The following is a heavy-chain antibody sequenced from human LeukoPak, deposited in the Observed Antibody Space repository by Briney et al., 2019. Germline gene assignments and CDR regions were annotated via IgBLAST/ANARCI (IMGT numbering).Heavy chain of an antibody. Sequence: GGSLRLSCAASGFTFSSYGMNWVRQAPGKGLEWISAISGSGVNTYYADSVKGRFTISRDNSKNTLYLQMNSLRAEDTAVYYCAKDLKMATIGLDYWGQGTLVTVSS. CDR1: GFTFSSYG. J-gene: IGHJ4*02. CDR3: AKDLKMATIGLDY. V-gene: IGHV3-23*01. CDR2: ISGSGVNT. D-gene: IGHD5-24*01.